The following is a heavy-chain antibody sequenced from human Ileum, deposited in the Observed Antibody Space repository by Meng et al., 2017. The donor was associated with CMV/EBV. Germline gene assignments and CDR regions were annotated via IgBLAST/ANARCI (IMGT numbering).Heavy chain of an antibody. CDR3: ARGGVIVVVPAASGSDWFDP. D-gene: IGHD2-2*01. CDR2: INPNSGGT. V-gene: IGHV1-2*02. J-gene: IGHJ5*02. CDR1: GYTFTGYY. Sequence: ASVKVSCKASGYTFTGYYMHWVRQAPGQGLEWMGWINPNSGGTNYAQKFQCRVTMTRDTSISTAYMELSRLRSDDTAVYYCARGGVIVVVPAASGSDWFDPWGQGTLVTVSS.